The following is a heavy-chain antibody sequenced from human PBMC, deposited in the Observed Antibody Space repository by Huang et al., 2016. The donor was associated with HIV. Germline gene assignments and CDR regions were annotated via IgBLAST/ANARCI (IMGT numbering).Heavy chain of an antibody. CDR1: GFTFSTFS. V-gene: IGHV3-23*01. CDR2: ITNSCDST. J-gene: IGHJ6*02. D-gene: IGHD4-17*01. CDR3: VKMDYADTDPISCLDV. Sequence: VQLLESGGGLVQPGGSLRLSCAASGFTFSTFSMGWVRQGPVKGRELVSTITNSCDSTYFADYVKGRFAISRDNSQSTLFLQTNSLRVDDTAVYYCVKMDYADTDPISCLDVWGQGTTVTVSS.